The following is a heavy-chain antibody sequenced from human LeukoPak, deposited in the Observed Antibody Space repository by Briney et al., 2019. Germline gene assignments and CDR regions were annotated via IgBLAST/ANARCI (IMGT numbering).Heavy chain of an antibody. D-gene: IGHD1-14*01. V-gene: IGHV3-43*02. CDR1: GFRFHDHA. CDR2: ISGDGGST. CDR3: ARTSQTFDY. J-gene: IGHJ4*02. Sequence: GGSLRLSCAGFGFRFHDHAMHWVRQAPGKGLEWVSLISGDGGSTYYRDSVKGRFTISRDNAKNTLYLQMNSLRPEDTAVYYCARTSQTFDYWGQGTLVTVSS.